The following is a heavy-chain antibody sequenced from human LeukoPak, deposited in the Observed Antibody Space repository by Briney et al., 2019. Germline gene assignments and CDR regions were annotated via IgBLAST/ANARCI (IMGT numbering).Heavy chain of an antibody. CDR2: INPNSGGT. V-gene: IGHV1-2*02. D-gene: IGHD4-11*01. J-gene: IGHJ6*03. CDR3: ARDRTTVTASYYYYYMDV. CDR1: GYTFTGYY. Sequence: ASVKVSCKASGYTFTGYYMHWVRQAPGQGLEWMGWINPNSGGTNYAQKFQGRVTMTRDTSISTAYMELSRLRSDDTAVYYCARDRTTVTASYYYYYMDVWGKGTTVTVSS.